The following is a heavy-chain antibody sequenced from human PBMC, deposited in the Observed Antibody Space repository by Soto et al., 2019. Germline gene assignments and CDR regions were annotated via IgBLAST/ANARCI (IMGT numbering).Heavy chain of an antibody. D-gene: IGHD3-10*01. J-gene: IGHJ4*02. CDR1: GYIFTSNY. CDR3: SRVDPGETSPFDH. CDR2: INPFDGSR. Sequence: QVELVQSGAEVKKPGASVKVSCKASGYIFTSNYLHWVRQAPGQGLEWMGWINPFDGSRMFAQSFQGRVTVIRDTSTSTVYMELSGLRSDDTAVYYCSRVDPGETSPFDHWGQGTLVTVSS. V-gene: IGHV1-46*03.